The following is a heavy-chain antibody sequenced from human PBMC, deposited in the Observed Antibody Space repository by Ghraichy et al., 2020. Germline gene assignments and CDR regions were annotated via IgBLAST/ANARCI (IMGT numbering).Heavy chain of an antibody. D-gene: IGHD6-19*01. CDR2: ISTTSSYI. Sequence: GGSLRLSCAASGFVFGSYRMKWVRQAPGKGLEWVSSISTTSSYIDYADSVKGRFTISRDNARASLYLQMNNLRAEDTAVYYCARDLSQSSGFHYGLVVWCQGTTVTASS. J-gene: IGHJ6*02. CDR1: GFVFGSYR. CDR3: ARDLSQSSGFHYGLVV. V-gene: IGHV3-21*01.